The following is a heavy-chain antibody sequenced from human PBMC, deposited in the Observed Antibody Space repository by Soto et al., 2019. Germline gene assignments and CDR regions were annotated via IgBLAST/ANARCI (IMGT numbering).Heavy chain of an antibody. Sequence: PGGVPRLSCAASGFTFSRSSMNWVRQAPGKGLEWVSYISSSSNSIYYADSVKGRFTISRDNAKNSLHLQMNSLRAEDTAVYYCSFPVRCSTTSCIRCGQGTLVTGSS. CDR1: GFTFSRSS. V-gene: IGHV3-48*01. CDR2: ISSSSNSI. CDR3: SFPVRCSTTSCIR. D-gene: IGHD3-10*01. J-gene: IGHJ4*02.